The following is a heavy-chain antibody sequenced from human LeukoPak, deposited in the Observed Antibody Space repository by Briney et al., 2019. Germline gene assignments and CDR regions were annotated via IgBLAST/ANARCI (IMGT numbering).Heavy chain of an antibody. Sequence: SETLSLTCAVYGGSFSGYYWSWIRQPPGKGLEWIGEINHSGSTNYNPSLKSRVTISVDTSKNQFSLKLSSVTAADTAVYYGARSRIAAAAGGIWFDPWGQGTLVTVSS. CDR2: INHSGST. D-gene: IGHD6-13*01. CDR3: ARSRIAAAAGGIWFDP. V-gene: IGHV4-34*01. J-gene: IGHJ5*02. CDR1: GGSFSGYY.